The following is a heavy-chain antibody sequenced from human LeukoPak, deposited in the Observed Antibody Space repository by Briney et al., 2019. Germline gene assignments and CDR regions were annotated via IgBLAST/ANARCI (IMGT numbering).Heavy chain of an antibody. CDR3: AAVISQTGDPST. J-gene: IGHJ4*02. V-gene: IGHV1-58*02. Sequence: GASVKVSCKASGFTFTSSSMQWVRQARGQRLEWIGWIIVGSGNTNYAQKFQERVTITRDMSTSTAYLEQSSLRSEDTAVYYCAAVISQTGDPSTWGQGTLVTVSS. CDR1: GFTFTSSS. D-gene: IGHD7-27*01. CDR2: IIVGSGNT.